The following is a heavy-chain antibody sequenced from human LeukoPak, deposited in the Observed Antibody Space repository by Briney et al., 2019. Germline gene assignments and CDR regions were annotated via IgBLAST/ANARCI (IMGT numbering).Heavy chain of an antibody. D-gene: IGHD6-19*01. V-gene: IGHV4-59*01. CDR1: GGATTTYY. J-gene: IGHJ2*01. CDR3: ARVITSGWYDGQVAYWYFDL. CDR2: IYHIGSS. Sequence: PSETLSLTCTVSGGATTTYYWSWIRQPPGKGLEWIGYIYHIGSSSYNPSLKSRVTMSIDTSTNQFYLGLSSVTAADTAMYYCARVITSGWYDGQVAYWYFDLWGRGTLVTVSS.